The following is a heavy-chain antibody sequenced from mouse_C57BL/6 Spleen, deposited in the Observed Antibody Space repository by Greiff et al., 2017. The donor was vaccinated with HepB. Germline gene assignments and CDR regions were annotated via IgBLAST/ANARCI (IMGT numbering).Heavy chain of an antibody. Sequence: EVQLQQSGPELVKPGDSVKISCKASGYSFTGYFMNWVMQSHGKSLEWIGRINPYNGDTFYNQKFTGKATLTVDKSSSTAHMELRSLTSEDSSVYYCSRAYGSSYWYFDVWGTGTTVTVSS. D-gene: IGHD1-1*01. V-gene: IGHV1-20*01. CDR1: GYSFTGYF. CDR2: INPYNGDT. J-gene: IGHJ1*03. CDR3: SRAYGSSYWYFDV.